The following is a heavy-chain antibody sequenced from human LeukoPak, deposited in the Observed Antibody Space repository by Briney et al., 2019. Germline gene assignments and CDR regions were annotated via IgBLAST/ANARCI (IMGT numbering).Heavy chain of an antibody. Sequence: GGSLRLSCAASGFTFSDHYMDWVRQAPGKGLEWVGRTRNKANSHTTEYAASVKGRFTISRDDSKNSLYLQMNSLKTEDTAVYYCGRATYQSDGSAYRWYFDLWGRGALVTVSS. CDR1: GFTFSDHY. CDR3: GRATYQSDGSAYRWYFDL. V-gene: IGHV3-72*01. J-gene: IGHJ2*01. CDR2: TRNKANSHTT. D-gene: IGHD3-16*01.